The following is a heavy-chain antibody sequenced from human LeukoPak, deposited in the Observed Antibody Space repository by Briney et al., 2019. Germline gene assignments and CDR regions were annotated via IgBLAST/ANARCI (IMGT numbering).Heavy chain of an antibody. Sequence: ASVKVSCKASGHTFTSYDVNWVRQATGQGLEWMGWMNPNSGNTGYAQKFQGRVTMTRNTSISTAYMELSSLRYEDTAVYYCARDLKEKWELLGDHFDYWGQGTLVTVSS. CDR3: ARDLKEKWELLGDHFDY. D-gene: IGHD1-26*01. CDR2: MNPNSGNT. CDR1: GHTFTSYD. J-gene: IGHJ4*02. V-gene: IGHV1-8*01.